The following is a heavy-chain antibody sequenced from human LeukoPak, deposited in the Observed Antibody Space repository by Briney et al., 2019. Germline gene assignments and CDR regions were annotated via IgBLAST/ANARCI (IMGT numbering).Heavy chain of an antibody. CDR1: EFTFSTYW. V-gene: IGHV3-7*01. CDR2: IKQDGSEK. D-gene: IGHD6-19*01. Sequence: GGSLRLSCAASEFTFSTYWMSWVRQAPGKGLEWVADIKQDGSEKYYVHSVKGRFTISRQNAKNSLFLQMNSLRAEDTAVYYCARDLPYSSGWYYYFDYWGQGTLVTVSP. CDR3: ARDLPYSSGWYYYFDY. J-gene: IGHJ4*02.